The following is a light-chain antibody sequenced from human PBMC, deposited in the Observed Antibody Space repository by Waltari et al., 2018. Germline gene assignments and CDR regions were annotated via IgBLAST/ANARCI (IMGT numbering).Light chain of an antibody. J-gene: IGKJ1*01. CDR1: QSVSRA. CDR3: QHYVRLPVT. V-gene: IGKV3-20*01. Sequence: DIVLTQSPGTLSLSQGERATASCRTSQSVSRALDWYQQKPGQAPRLLIYGASTRATGIPERFSCSGSGTDFSLTMSRLEPGDFALYYCQHYVRLPVTFGQATTVEI. CDR2: GAS.